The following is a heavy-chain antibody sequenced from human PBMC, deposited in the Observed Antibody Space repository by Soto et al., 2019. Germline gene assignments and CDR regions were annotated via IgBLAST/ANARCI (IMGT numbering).Heavy chain of an antibody. J-gene: IGHJ4*02. CDR3: ATELGENPASPFDA. D-gene: IGHD3-10*01. Sequence: QGQLVQSGAEVKKPGSSVKVSCKASGGSFRTYAINWVRQAPGQGLEWMGGIIPMLAAPTYAQKFQGRLTITADESTTTVYMELSSLRSDDTAVYFCATELGENPASPFDAWGQGTLVTVSS. CDR1: GGSFRTYA. V-gene: IGHV1-69*01. CDR2: IIPMLAAP.